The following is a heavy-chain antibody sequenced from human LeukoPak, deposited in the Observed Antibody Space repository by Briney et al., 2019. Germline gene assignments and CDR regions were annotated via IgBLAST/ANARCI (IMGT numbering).Heavy chain of an antibody. CDR1: GGSISSGGYY. CDR2: INHSGST. CDR3: ARSFLMTTVTKLGGRYFDY. J-gene: IGHJ4*02. D-gene: IGHD4-17*01. V-gene: IGHV4-30-2*01. Sequence: SQTLSLTCTVSGGSISSGGYYWSWIRQPPGKGLEWIGEINHSGSTNYNPSLKSRVTISVDTSKNQFSLKLSSVTAADTAVYYCARSFLMTTVTKLGGRYFDYWGQGTLVTVSS.